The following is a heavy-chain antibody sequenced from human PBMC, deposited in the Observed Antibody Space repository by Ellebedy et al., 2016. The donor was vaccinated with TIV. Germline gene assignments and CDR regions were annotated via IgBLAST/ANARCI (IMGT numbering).Heavy chain of an antibody. J-gene: IGHJ4*02. V-gene: IGHV3-74*01. CDR2: ISDDGSST. D-gene: IGHD1-26*01. CDR1: GFTFSNFW. Sequence: PGGSLRLSCAASGFTFSNFWMHWVRQVPGKGLVWVSRISDDGSSTSYADSVKGRFTISRDNDKNTLYLQMNSLRSEDMAVYYCGRGGTYAVYWGQGTLVTVSS. CDR3: GRGGTYAVY.